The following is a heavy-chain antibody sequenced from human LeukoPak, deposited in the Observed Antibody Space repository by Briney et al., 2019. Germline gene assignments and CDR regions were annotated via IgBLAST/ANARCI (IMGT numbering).Heavy chain of an antibody. CDR2: VYNSGDA. V-gene: IGHV4-59*08. J-gene: IGHJ2*01. D-gene: IGHD3-16*01. Sequence: SETLSLTCTVSGGSTSSDYWSWIRQSPGKGLEWVGYVYNSGDAGKNPSLKSRVTILLDTSKNQCSLKLTSVSAADTAVYYCARLKLGAYFDLWGRGTLVTVSS. CDR1: GGSTSSDY. CDR3: ARLKLGAYFDL.